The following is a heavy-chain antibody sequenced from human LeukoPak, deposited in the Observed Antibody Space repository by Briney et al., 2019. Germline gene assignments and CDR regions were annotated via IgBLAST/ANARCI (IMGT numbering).Heavy chain of an antibody. J-gene: IGHJ3*02. CDR1: GGSISIYY. CDR3: ASSPRGDAFDI. Sequence: SETLSLTCTVSGGSISIYYWSWIRQPPGEGLEWIGYIHYSGSTNYNPSLKSRVTISVDKSKNQFSLKLTSVTAADTAVYYCASSPRGDAFDIWGQGTMVTVSS. CDR2: IHYSGST. V-gene: IGHV4-59*08.